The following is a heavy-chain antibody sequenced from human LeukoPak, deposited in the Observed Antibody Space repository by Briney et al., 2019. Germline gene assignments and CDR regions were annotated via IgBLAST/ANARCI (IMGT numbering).Heavy chain of an antibody. CDR3: ARECSSTSCYTQGMDV. Sequence: SETLSLTCAVYGGSFSGYYWSWIRQPPGKGLEWIGEINHSGSTNYNTSLKSRVTISVDTSKNQFSLKLSSVTAADTAVYYCARECSSTSCYTQGMDVWGQGTTVTVSS. J-gene: IGHJ6*02. V-gene: IGHV4-34*01. CDR2: INHSGST. D-gene: IGHD2-2*02. CDR1: GGSFSGYY.